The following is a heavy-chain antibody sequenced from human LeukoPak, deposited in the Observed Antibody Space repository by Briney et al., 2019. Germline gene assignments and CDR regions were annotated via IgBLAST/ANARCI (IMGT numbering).Heavy chain of an antibody. CDR2: IYYSGTT. CDR1: GGSISSGGNF. D-gene: IGHD1-26*01. V-gene: IGHV4-31*03. J-gene: IGHJ6*02. Sequence: SQTLSLTCTVSGGSISSGGNFWSWIRQRPGKGLEWIGFIYYSGTTYSNPSLKSRVAISADTSKNEFSLKLNSLTAADTAVYYCARGGSGSYYSVYYAVDVWGQGTTVTVSS. CDR3: ARGGSGSYYSVYYAVDV.